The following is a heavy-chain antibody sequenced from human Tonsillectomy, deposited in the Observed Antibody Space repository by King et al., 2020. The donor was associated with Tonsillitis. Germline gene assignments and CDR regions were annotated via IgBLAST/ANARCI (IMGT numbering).Heavy chain of an antibody. Sequence: QLQESGPGLVKPSETLSLTCAVSGYSISSGYYWGWIRQPPGKGLEWIGSIYHSGSTYYNPSLKSRVTISVDTSKNQFSLKLSSVTAADTAVYYCAREEQQLEKGVAYWGQGPLVTVSS. V-gene: IGHV4-38-2*02. CDR1: GYSISSGYY. CDR2: IYHSGST. D-gene: IGHD6-13*01. J-gene: IGHJ4*02. CDR3: AREEQQLEKGVAY.